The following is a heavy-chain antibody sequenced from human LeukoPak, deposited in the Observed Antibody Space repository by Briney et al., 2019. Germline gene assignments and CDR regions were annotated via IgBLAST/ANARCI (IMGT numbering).Heavy chain of an antibody. CDR3: ARQPALTHSHFDY. Sequence: PGGSLRLSCAASGFTFSSYAMSWVRQAPGKGLEWVSAISGSGGSTYYADSVKGRFTISRDNSKNTLYLQMNSLRAEDTAIYYCARQPALTHSHFDYWGQGTLVTVSS. J-gene: IGHJ4*02. D-gene: IGHD5-18*01. CDR2: ISGSGGST. V-gene: IGHV3-23*01. CDR1: GFTFSSYA.